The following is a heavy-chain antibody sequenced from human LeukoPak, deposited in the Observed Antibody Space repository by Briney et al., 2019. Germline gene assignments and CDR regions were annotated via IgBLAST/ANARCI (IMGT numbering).Heavy chain of an antibody. Sequence: ASVKFSCKASGYTFTDYYMHWVRQAPGQGLEWMGWINPNSGGTNYAQKFQGRVTMTRDTSISTAYMELSRLRSDDTAVYYCARWPVTGDDAFDIWGQGTMVTVSS. V-gene: IGHV1-2*02. CDR3: ARWPVTGDDAFDI. D-gene: IGHD7-27*01. CDR1: GYTFTDYY. J-gene: IGHJ3*02. CDR2: INPNSGGT.